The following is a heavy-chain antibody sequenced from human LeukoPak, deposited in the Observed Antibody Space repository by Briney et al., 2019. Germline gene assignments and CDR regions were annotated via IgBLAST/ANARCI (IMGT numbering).Heavy chain of an antibody. CDR2: IIPIFGTA. Sequence: GASVKVSCKASGYTFTSYGISWVRQAPGQGLEWMGGIIPIFGTANYAQKFQGRVTITADKSTSTAYMELSSLRSEDTAVYYCARGGLGYCSGGSCYRGGFDPWGQGTLVTVSS. CDR1: GYTFTSYG. D-gene: IGHD2-15*01. CDR3: ARGGLGYCSGGSCYRGGFDP. J-gene: IGHJ5*02. V-gene: IGHV1-69*06.